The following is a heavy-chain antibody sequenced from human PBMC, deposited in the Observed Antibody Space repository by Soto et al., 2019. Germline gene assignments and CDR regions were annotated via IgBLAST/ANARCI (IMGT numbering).Heavy chain of an antibody. CDR1: GYIFIDYW. CDR3: ARPPLPGYSIHFNS. V-gene: IGHV5-51*01. Sequence: HGESLKISCKASGYIFIDYWIGWVRQMPGKGLEWMGIVYPRDSDTRYSPSFQGQVTIPADRSTGTAFLQWRSLKASDTALYYCARPPLPGYSIHFNSWGQGTLVTVSS. J-gene: IGHJ4*02. D-gene: IGHD2-15*01. CDR2: VYPRDSDT.